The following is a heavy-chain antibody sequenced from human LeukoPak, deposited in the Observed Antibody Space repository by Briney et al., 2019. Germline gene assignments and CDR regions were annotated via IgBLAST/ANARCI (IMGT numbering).Heavy chain of an antibody. CDR3: ARRVLVSGVYAFDM. J-gene: IGHJ3*02. V-gene: IGHV4-4*07. D-gene: IGHD2-8*02. CDR1: TGAINNYY. Sequence: SETLSLTCSVFTGAINNYYWTWIRQAAGKGLEWIGRFDSRGIKYNPSFNSRVTISLDTSKNQVSLDLNSVTAADTAIYFCARRVLVSGVYAFDMWGQGTMVTVSS. CDR2: FDSRGI.